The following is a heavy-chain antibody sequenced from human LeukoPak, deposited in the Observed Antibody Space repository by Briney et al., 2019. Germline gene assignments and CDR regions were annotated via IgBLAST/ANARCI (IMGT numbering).Heavy chain of an antibody. Sequence: PSETLSLTCTVSGGSISSGDYYWSWIRQPPGKGLEWIGYIHYSGSTYYNPSLKSRVTISVDTSKNQFSLKLSSVTAADTAVYYCATELRYLRYVDYWGQGTLVTVSS. V-gene: IGHV4-30-4*01. CDR3: ATELRYLRYVDY. CDR1: GGSISSGDYY. CDR2: IHYSGST. J-gene: IGHJ4*02. D-gene: IGHD4-17*01.